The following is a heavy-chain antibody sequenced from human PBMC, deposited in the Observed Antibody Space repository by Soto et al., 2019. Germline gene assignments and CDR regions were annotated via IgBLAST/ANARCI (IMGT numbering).Heavy chain of an antibody. D-gene: IGHD2-21*02. CDR3: AHSRCGGDCLRSDSSHYYYGMDV. CDR2: IYWDGDK. J-gene: IGHJ6*02. CDR1: GFSLNTGGLG. Sequence: QITLKESGPTLVKPTQPLTLTCTFSGFSLNTGGLGVGWIRQPPGKALEWLALIYWDGDKGYSPSLKSRLSITKDNSNNQVVLTLTNIDPVDTATYYCAHSRCGGDCLRSDSSHYYYGMDVWGQGTTVTVSS. V-gene: IGHV2-5*02.